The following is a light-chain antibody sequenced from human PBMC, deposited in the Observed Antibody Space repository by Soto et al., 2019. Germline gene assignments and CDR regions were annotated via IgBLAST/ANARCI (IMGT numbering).Light chain of an antibody. V-gene: IGKV1-5*01. CDR1: ESIDNW. CDR3: QRYNSYSEA. J-gene: IGKJ1*01. Sequence: DIQMTQSPSTLSASVGDTVTITCRASESIDNWLAWYQQKPGKAPKLLIFAASTLVRGVPSRFSGSGSGTEFTLTISSLQPDDFATYYCQRYNSYSEAFGQGTKVDIK. CDR2: AAS.